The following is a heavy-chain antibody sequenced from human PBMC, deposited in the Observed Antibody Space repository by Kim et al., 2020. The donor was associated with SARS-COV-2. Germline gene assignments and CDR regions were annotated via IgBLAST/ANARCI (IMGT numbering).Heavy chain of an antibody. J-gene: IGHJ6*02. CDR3: ARWLQHLDYYYGMDV. D-gene: IGHD5-12*01. Sequence: SVRGRLTISRDNAKNSLDLQMNSLRAEDTAVYYCARWLQHLDYYYGMDVWGQGTTVTVSS. V-gene: IGHV3-11*01.